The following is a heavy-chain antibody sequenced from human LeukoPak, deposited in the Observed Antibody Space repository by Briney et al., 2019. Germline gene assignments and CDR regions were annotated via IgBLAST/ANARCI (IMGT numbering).Heavy chain of an antibody. V-gene: IGHV3-23*01. Sequence: GGSLRLSCAVSGFAFGSEAMSWVRQAPGKGLEWVSAISGSGGSTYYADSVKGRFTISRDKSKNTLYLQMNSLRAEDTALYYCAKEWASSWYYFDYWGQGTLVTVSS. CDR1: GFAFGSEA. CDR2: ISGSGGST. D-gene: IGHD6-13*01. J-gene: IGHJ4*02. CDR3: AKEWASSWYYFDY.